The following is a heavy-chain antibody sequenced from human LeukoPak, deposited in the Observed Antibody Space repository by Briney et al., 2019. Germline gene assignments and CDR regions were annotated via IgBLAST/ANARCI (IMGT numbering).Heavy chain of an antibody. CDR1: GGSISSSSYY. CDR3: ARGQLWLRGFYYYYYGMDV. D-gene: IGHD5-18*01. Sequence: SETLSLTCTVSGGSISSSSYYWGWIRQPPGKGLEWIGSIYYSGNTYYNPSLKSRVTISVDTSKNQFSLKLSSVTAADTAVYYCARGQLWLRGFYYYYYGMDVWGQGTTVTVSS. V-gene: IGHV4-39*07. J-gene: IGHJ6*02. CDR2: IYYSGNT.